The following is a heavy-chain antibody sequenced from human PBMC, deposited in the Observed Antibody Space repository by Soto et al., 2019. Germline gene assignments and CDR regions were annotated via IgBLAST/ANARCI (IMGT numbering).Heavy chain of an antibody. CDR2: IIPSFGTA. D-gene: IGHD1-1*01. J-gene: IGHJ6*02. Sequence: QVQLVQSGAEVKKPGSSVKVSCKASGGTFSSYAISWVRQAPGQGLEWMGGIIPSFGTANYAQKCQGRVTITADESTSTAYLDLSSLRSEDTAVYYCARDILETYGMDVWGQGTTVTVSS. CDR3: ARDILETYGMDV. V-gene: IGHV1-69*12. CDR1: GGTFSSYA.